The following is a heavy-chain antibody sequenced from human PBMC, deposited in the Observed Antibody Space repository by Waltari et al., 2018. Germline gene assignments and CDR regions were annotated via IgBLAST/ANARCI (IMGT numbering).Heavy chain of an antibody. CDR1: GGSFSGYY. CDR2: INHSGRT. D-gene: IGHD3-3*01. V-gene: IGHV4-34*01. J-gene: IGHJ4*02. CDR3: ARGLLHYNFWSASHPGKEVYFDF. Sequence: QVQLQQWGARVLKPSETLSLTCTINGGSFSGYYWSWIRQSPGKGLQWIAAINHSGRTKSNPAPQSRVTVSVETSNNQFSLNLNSVTAADAAVYYCARGLLHYNFWSASHPGKEVYFDFWGQGTLVTVSS.